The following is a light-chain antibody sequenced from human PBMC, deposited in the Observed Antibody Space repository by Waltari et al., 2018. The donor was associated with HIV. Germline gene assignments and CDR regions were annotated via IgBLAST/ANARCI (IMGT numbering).Light chain of an antibody. Sequence: DIQMTQSPSTLSASVGDRVTITCRASQSINNWLAWYQQKPGKAPKLLIYKVSTLESRVPSRFSGSGSGTEFTLTISSLQPDDFATYYCQQYNTYLGTFGQGTKVEIK. V-gene: IGKV1-5*03. CDR3: QQYNTYLGT. CDR1: QSINNW. J-gene: IGKJ1*01. CDR2: KVS.